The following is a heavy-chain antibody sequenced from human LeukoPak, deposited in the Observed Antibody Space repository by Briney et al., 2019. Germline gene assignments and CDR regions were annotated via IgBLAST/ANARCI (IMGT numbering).Heavy chain of an antibody. CDR1: GYSFTNYW. V-gene: IGHV5-51*07. Sequence: GASLKISCKGSGYSFTNYWIGWVHQMPGKGLEWIGIFYPGDSDTRYSPSFQGQITISADKSISTAFLQWSSLKASDTAIYYCARHLRGSATYPIDYWGQGTLVTVSS. D-gene: IGHD3-10*01. CDR2: FYPGDSDT. CDR3: ARHLRGSATYPIDY. J-gene: IGHJ4*02.